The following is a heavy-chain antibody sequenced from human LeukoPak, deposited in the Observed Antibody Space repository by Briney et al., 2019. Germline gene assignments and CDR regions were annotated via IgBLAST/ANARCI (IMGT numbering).Heavy chain of an antibody. CDR3: ARDLLPSRYCTSTSCSASDS. D-gene: IGHD2-2*01. Sequence: ASVKVSCKASGYTFTSYYMHWVRQAPGQGLEWMGMINPNGGITSYAQSFQGRVTMTRDTSTRTVYMEMSSLRSEDTAVYFCARDLLPSRYCTSTSCSASDSWGQGTLVIVSS. CDR2: INPNGGIT. CDR1: GYTFTSYY. J-gene: IGHJ4*02. V-gene: IGHV1-46*01.